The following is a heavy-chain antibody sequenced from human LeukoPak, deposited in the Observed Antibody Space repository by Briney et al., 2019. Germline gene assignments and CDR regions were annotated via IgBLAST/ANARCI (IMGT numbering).Heavy chain of an antibody. V-gene: IGHV5-51*01. CDR1: GYSFTNYW. Sequence: KAGESLKISCKGSGYSFTNYWIGWVRQMPGKGLEWMGIIYPGDSDTRYIPSFQGQVTISADKSISTAYLQWSSLKASDTAMYYCARHDLYSYGLVDAFDIWGQGTMVTVSS. D-gene: IGHD5-18*01. CDR3: ARHDLYSYGLVDAFDI. J-gene: IGHJ3*02. CDR2: IYPGDSDT.